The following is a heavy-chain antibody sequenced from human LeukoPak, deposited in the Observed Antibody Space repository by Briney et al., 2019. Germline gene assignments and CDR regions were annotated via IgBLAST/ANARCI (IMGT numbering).Heavy chain of an antibody. Sequence: GRSLRLFCAASGFTFRSYEMNWVRQAPGKGLEGVSYISSSGSTIYYADSVKGRFTISRDNAKNSLCLQMNSLRAEDTAVYYCAREGSFYAYGMDVWGQGTTVTVSS. CDR3: AREGSFYAYGMDV. CDR1: GFTFRSYE. D-gene: IGHD3-16*01. J-gene: IGHJ6*02. V-gene: IGHV3-48*03. CDR2: ISSSGSTI.